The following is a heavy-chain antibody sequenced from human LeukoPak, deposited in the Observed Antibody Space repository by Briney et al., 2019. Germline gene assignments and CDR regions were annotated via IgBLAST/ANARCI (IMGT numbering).Heavy chain of an antibody. D-gene: IGHD3-22*01. V-gene: IGHV5-51*01. CDR2: IYPGDSDT. CDR3: ARLTYDYDTSGRLAFDI. J-gene: IGHJ3*02. CDR1: GYSFTSYW. Sequence: GESLKISCKGSGYSFTSYWIGWVRQMPGKGLEWMGIIYPGDSDTRHSRYFQGQVSISVDKSISIAYLHWSSLKASDTAMYYCARLTYDYDTSGRLAFDIWGHGTMVTVSS.